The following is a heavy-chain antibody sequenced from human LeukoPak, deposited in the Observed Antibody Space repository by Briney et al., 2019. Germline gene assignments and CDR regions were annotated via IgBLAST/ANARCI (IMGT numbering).Heavy chain of an antibody. D-gene: IGHD3-22*01. J-gene: IGHJ4*02. CDR1: GYTFTSYD. CDR2: MNPNSGNT. V-gene: IGHV1-8*01. Sequence: ASVKVSCTASGYTFTSYDINWVRQAPGQGLEWMGWMNPNSGNTGYAQKFQGRVTMTRNTSISTAYMELSSLRSEDTAVYYCARVGRYYDSSGYYYDYWGQGTLVTVSS. CDR3: ARVGRYYDSSGYYYDY.